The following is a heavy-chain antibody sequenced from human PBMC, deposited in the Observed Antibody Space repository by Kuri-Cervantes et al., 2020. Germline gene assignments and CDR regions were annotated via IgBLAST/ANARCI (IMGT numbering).Heavy chain of an antibody. CDR3: AKDFVDTAMVYYFDY. J-gene: IGHJ4*02. CDR1: GGSFSGYY. D-gene: IGHD5-18*01. Sequence: GSLRLSCAVYGGSFSGYYWSWIRQPPGKGLEWIGEINHSGSTNYNPSLKSRVTISVDTSKNQFSLKLSSVTAADTAVYYCAKDFVDTAMVYYFDYWGQGTLVTVSS. V-gene: IGHV4-34*01. CDR2: INHSGST.